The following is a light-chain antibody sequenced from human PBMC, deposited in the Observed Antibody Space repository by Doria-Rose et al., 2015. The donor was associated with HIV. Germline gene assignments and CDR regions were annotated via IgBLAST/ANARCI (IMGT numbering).Light chain of an antibody. V-gene: IGKV4-1*01. CDR3: QQYYDTPS. CDR1: QSLLYTSTNY. J-gene: IGKJ3*01. Sequence: DIRMTQSPESLGMSLGERATLNCKSNQSLLYTSTNYLAWYQQKPGQPPTLLIDWASTRQAGVPARFSGSGSGTDFTLTISSLEAEDVAVYYCQQYYDTPSFGPGTTVDIK. CDR2: WAS.